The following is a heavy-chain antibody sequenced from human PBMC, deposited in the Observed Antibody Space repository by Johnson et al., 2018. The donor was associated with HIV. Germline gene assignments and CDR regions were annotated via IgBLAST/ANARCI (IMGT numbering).Heavy chain of an antibody. V-gene: IGHV3-11*01. CDR3: ARVRSGWELLGAFDI. J-gene: IGHJ3*02. CDR2: ISSNGSPI. Sequence: QVQLVESGGGLVKPGGSLRLSCAASGFTFSDYYMSWIRQAPGKGLEWVSYISSNGSPIYYADSVKGRFPISRDNAKKSLYLQMNSLRAEDTASYYCARVRSGWELLGAFDIWGQGTMVTVSS. D-gene: IGHD1-26*01. CDR1: GFTFSDYY.